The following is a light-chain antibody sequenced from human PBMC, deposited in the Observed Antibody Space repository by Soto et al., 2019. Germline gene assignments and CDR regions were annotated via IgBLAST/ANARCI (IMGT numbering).Light chain of an antibody. Sequence: QSALTQPASVSGSPGQSITISCTGNSSDVDNYKYVSWFQQHPGKAPKLMNYDVSSRPSGVSNRFSGSKSGNTASLTISGLQPEDEADYYCASYRSSSTPNVFGTGTKVTVL. J-gene: IGLJ1*01. CDR2: DVS. CDR3: ASYRSSSTPNV. V-gene: IGLV2-14*01. CDR1: SSDVDNYKY.